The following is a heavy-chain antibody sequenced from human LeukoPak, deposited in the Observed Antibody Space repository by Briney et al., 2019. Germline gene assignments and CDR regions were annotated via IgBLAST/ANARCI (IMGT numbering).Heavy chain of an antibody. Sequence: KPSETLSLTCAVYGGPFSSYYWSWIRQPPGEGLEWIGEINHSGSTNYNPSLKSRVTISVATSKNQFSLKLSSVTAADTAVYYCTRITPKSSGWYRPFDYWGQGTQVTVSS. D-gene: IGHD6-19*01. J-gene: IGHJ4*02. V-gene: IGHV4-34*01. CDR1: GGPFSSYY. CDR2: INHSGST. CDR3: TRITPKSSGWYRPFDY.